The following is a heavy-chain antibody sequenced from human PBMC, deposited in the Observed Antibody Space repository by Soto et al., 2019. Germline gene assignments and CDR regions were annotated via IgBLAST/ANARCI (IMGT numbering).Heavy chain of an antibody. J-gene: IGHJ4*02. Sequence: EMHLVESGGGLVKPGGSLRLSCAASGFTFSTYSMNWVRQAPGKGLEWVSSISGSGNYTHYADFLRGRFTISRDNAKTSLYLQMNSRRAEDTAVYYCAREGINNYNEYYFDSWGQGTVVTVSS. CDR1: GFTFSTYS. V-gene: IGHV3-21*01. D-gene: IGHD4-4*01. CDR2: ISGSGNYT. CDR3: AREGINNYNEYYFDS.